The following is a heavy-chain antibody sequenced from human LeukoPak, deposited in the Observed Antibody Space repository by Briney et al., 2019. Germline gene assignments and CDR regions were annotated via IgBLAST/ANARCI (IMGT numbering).Heavy chain of an antibody. D-gene: IGHD3-3*01. CDR1: GFNFRTFS. J-gene: IGHJ5*01. CDR2: ISGTSSYI. V-gene: IGHV3-21*06. CDR3: ARAGDLWSSSFTNWFDS. Sequence: GESLRLSCVGSGFNFRTFSMNWVRQVPGKGPEWVSSISGTSSYIYYGDSVRGRFTVFRDNAKNSVYLQMNSLRAEDTGVYYCARAGDLWSSSFTNWFDSWGQGTVVTVSS.